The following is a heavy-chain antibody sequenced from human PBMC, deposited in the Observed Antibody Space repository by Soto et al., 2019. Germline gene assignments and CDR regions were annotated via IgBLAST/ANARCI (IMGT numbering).Heavy chain of an antibody. CDR3: ATEPGISHDWYFDL. Sequence: QVQLVQSGAEVKKPGASVKVSCKASGYTFTSYAMHWVRQAPGQRLEWMGWINAGNGNTKYSQKFQGRVTITRATSASTAYMELSSLRSEDTAVYYCATEPGISHDWYFDLWGRGTLVTVSS. CDR2: INAGNGNT. CDR1: GYTFTSYA. V-gene: IGHV1-3*01. J-gene: IGHJ2*01.